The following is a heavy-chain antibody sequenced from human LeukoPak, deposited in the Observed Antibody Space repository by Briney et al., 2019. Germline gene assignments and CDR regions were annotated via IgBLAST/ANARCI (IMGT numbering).Heavy chain of an antibody. CDR1: GLTFANAR. CDR2: IKGKPDGGTA. J-gene: IGHJ4*02. V-gene: IGHV3-15*05. D-gene: IGHD5-24*01. CDR3: STDRD. Sequence: GGSLRLSCAASGLTFANARMNRVRQAPGKGLEWVGRIKGKPDGGTADYAASVMARFIISRDDSKNTVYLQMNSLREEDSGLYFCSTDRDWGQGTLVAVSS.